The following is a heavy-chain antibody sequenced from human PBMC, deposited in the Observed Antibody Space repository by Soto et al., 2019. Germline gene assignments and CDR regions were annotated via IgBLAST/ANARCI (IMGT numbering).Heavy chain of an antibody. J-gene: IGHJ6*02. Sequence: QVQLQESGPGLVKPSETLSLTCTVSGGSISSYYWSWIRQPPGKGLEWIGYIYYSGSTNYNPSLKSRVTISVATSKNQFSLKLSSVTAADTAVYYCARGGGIAVAGRYYYYGMDVWGQGTTVTVSS. V-gene: IGHV4-59*08. D-gene: IGHD6-19*01. CDR1: GGSISSYY. CDR2: IYYSGST. CDR3: ARGGGIAVAGRYYYYGMDV.